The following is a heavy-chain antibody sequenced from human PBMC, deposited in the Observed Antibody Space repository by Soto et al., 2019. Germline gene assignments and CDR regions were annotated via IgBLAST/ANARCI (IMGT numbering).Heavy chain of an antibody. Sequence: GASVKVSCKASGYTFTSYGISWVRQAPGQGLEWMGWISAYNGNTNYAQKLQGRVTMTTDTSTSTAYMELRSLRSDDTAVYYCARIPPLRYFENYYYYMDVWGKGTKVTVSS. CDR1: GYTFTSYG. V-gene: IGHV1-18*01. J-gene: IGHJ6*03. CDR2: ISAYNGNT. D-gene: IGHD3-9*01. CDR3: ARIPPLRYFENYYYYMDV.